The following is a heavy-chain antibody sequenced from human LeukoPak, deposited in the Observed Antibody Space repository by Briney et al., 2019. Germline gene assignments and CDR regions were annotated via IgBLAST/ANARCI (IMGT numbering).Heavy chain of an antibody. V-gene: IGHV4-34*01. CDR3: ARGQRITMTD. D-gene: IGHD3-22*01. J-gene: IGHJ4*02. Sequence: SEPLSLPCAVYGGSFSAYYWSWIRRPPGKGLEWIGEINHSGSTNYNPSLKSRVAISVDTSRNQFSLRLSSVTAADTAVYYCARGQRITMTDWGQGTLVTVSS. CDR2: INHSGST. CDR1: GGSFSAYY.